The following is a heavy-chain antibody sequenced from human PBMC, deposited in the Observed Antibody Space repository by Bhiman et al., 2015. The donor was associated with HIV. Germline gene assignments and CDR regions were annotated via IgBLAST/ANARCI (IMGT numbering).Heavy chain of an antibody. CDR2: ISSGGDIT. J-gene: IGHJ4*02. Sequence: EVQLVESGGGLVQPGGSLRLSCAASGFTFTTYWMSWVRQAPGKGLEWVSTISSGGDITHYADSVRGRFTVSRDNSKNTLYLQMNSLRVEDTAVYHCVKFQDKGQKCGGDCLSVFEYWGQGTLVTVSS. CDR1: GFTFTTYW. V-gene: IGHV3-23*04. D-gene: IGHD2-21*01. CDR3: VKFQDKGQKCGGDCLSVFEY.